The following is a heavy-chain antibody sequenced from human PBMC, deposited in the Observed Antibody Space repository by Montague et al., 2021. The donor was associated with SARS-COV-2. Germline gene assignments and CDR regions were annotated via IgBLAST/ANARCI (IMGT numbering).Heavy chain of an antibody. J-gene: IGHJ3*02. CDR3: ARELPGAPFI. D-gene: IGHD1-26*01. V-gene: IGHV3-30*04. Sequence: SLRLSCAASGFTFSSYAMHWVRQAPGKGLEWVAVISYDGSNKYYADSVKGRFTISRDNPKNTLYLQMNSLRAEDTAVYYCARELPGAPFIWGQGTMVTVSS. CDR1: GFTFSSYA. CDR2: ISYDGSNK.